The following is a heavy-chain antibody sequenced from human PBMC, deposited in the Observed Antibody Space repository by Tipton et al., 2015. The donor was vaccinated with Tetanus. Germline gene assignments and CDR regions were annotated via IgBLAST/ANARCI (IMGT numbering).Heavy chain of an antibody. J-gene: IGHJ4*02. D-gene: IGHD2-8*01. CDR2: IYPGDSDT. Sequence: QLVQSGGEVKKPGESLKISCKGSGYIFNNYWIGWVRQKPGKGLEWMGIIYPGDSDTRYSPSFQGQVTISVDKSINTAYRQWSSLKASDTSMFYCARAHCTDGVCNFDFWGQGALVTVAS. CDR1: GYIFNNYW. CDR3: ARAHCTDGVCNFDF. V-gene: IGHV5-51*01.